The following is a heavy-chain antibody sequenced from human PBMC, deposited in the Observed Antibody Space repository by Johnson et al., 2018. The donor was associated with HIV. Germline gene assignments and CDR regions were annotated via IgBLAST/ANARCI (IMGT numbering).Heavy chain of an antibody. Sequence: QVQVVESGGGLVKPGGSLRLSCAASGFNFSDYYMNWIRQAPGKGLEWISYISSSGTTLYSADSVKGRFTISRDNAKNSLYLQMNSLRAEDTAVDYCARDGDDAFDIWGQGTMVTVSS. J-gene: IGHJ3*02. CDR2: ISSSGTTL. CDR3: ARDGDDAFDI. CDR1: GFNFSDYY. V-gene: IGHV3-11*04. D-gene: IGHD7-27*01.